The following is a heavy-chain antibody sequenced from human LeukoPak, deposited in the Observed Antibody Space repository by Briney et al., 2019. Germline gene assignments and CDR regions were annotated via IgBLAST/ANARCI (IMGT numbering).Heavy chain of an antibody. V-gene: IGHV4-59*11. CDR2: IYYSGST. CDR3: ARAGQSDYGFSFDY. Sequence: SDTLSLTCTLSGGSISAHYWTWIRQPPGEGLAWIGFIYYSGSTSYNPPLKSRVTISLESSKNQFSLKLSSVHAADTAFYYCARAGQSDYGFSFDYWGQGKLVTVSS. CDR1: GGSISAHY. J-gene: IGHJ4*02. D-gene: IGHD3-10*01.